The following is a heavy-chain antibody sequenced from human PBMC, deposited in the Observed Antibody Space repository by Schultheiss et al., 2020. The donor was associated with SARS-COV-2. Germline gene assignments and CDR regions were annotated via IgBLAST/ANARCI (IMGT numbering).Heavy chain of an antibody. CDR3: ARSFYDSSGYYSTWFDP. D-gene: IGHD3-22*01. J-gene: IGHJ5*02. CDR2: IYYSGST. CDR1: GGSISSSSYY. V-gene: IGHV4-39*07. Sequence: SQTLSLTCAVSGGSISSSSYYWGWIRQPPGKGLEWIGSIYYSGSTYYNPSLKSRVTISVDTSKNQFSLQLNSVTPEDTAVYYCARSFYDSSGYYSTWFDPWGQGTLVTVSS.